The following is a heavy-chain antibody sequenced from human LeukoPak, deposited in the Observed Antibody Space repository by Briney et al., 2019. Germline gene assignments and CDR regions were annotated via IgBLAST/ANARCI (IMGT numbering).Heavy chain of an antibody. V-gene: IGHV4-39*01. CDR1: GGSISSSSYY. J-gene: IGHJ4*02. CDR2: IYYSGST. D-gene: IGHD1-20*01. CDR3: ARRGIFDY. Sequence: SETLSLTCTVSGGSISSSSYYWGWIRQPPGKGLEWIGGIYYSGSTYYNPSLKSRVTISVDTSKNQFSLKLSSVTAADTAVYYCARRGIFDYWGQGTLVTVSS.